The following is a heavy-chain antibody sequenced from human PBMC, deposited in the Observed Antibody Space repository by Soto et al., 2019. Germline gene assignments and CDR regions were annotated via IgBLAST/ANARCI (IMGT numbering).Heavy chain of an antibody. Sequence: GSLRLSCAASGFTFSSYWMSWVRQAPGKGLEWVANIKQDGSEKYYVDSVKGRFTISRDNAKNSLYLQMNSLRAEDTAVYYCAREYFEQQPGYYYYYYYMDVWGKGTTVTVSS. CDR2: IKQDGSEK. CDR3: AREYFEQQPGYYYYYYYMDV. CDR1: GFTFSSYW. V-gene: IGHV3-7*01. J-gene: IGHJ6*03. D-gene: IGHD6-13*01.